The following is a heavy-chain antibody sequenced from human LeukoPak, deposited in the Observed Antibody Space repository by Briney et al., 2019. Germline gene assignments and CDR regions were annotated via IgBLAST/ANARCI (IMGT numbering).Heavy chain of an antibody. CDR2: IYYSGST. V-gene: IGHV4-31*03. CDR3: ASCSSSHSHFDY. D-gene: IGHD2-2*01. J-gene: IGHJ4*02. Sequence: SETLSLTCTVSGGSISSGGYYWSWIRQHPGKGLEWIGYIYYSGSTYYNPSLKSRVTISVDTSKNQFSLKLSSVTAADTAVYYCASCSSSHSHFDYWGQGTLVTVSS. CDR1: GGSISSGGYY.